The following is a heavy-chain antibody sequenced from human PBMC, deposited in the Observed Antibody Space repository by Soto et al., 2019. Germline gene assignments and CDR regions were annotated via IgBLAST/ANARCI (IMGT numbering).Heavy chain of an antibody. D-gene: IGHD3-16*01. J-gene: IGHJ5*02. CDR2: INHRGTT. V-gene: IGHV4-34*01. CDR3: ARGGGVRTSHMVWFDP. CDR1: GGSFSDNY. Sequence: QVHLQQWGAGLLKPSETLSLTCRVDGGSFSDNYWNWIRQSPGKGLEWIGEINHRGTTNYNPSLRSRVTFSVDTSKNEVSLRLTSVTAADTAVYYCARGGGVRTSHMVWFDPWGQGTLVTVSS.